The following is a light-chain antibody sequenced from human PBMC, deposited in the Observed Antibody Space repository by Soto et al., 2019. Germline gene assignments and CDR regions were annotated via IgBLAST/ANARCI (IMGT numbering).Light chain of an antibody. CDR3: QQYGGSPRT. Sequence: EIVLTQSPGTLSSSTGESATLSCRASQSIRSSYLAWYQQTPGQAPRLLIYDASSRAAGIPDRFSGSGSGTDFTLTISGLEPEDFGVYYCQQYGGSPRTFGQGTKVEIK. J-gene: IGKJ1*01. CDR1: QSIRSSY. CDR2: DAS. V-gene: IGKV3-20*01.